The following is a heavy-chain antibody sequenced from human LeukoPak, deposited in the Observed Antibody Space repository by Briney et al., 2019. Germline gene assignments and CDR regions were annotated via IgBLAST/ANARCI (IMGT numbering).Heavy chain of an antibody. CDR1: GYTYTGYY. J-gene: IGHJ6*03. CDR3: ARGADGADEYYYYMDV. V-gene: IGHV1-2*02. CDR2: INPNGGGT. Sequence: ASVKVCCKPSGYTYTGYYMHWVRQAPGQGLEWMGWINPNGGGTNYAQTFQGRVTMTRDTSISTAYMELGRLRSDATAGYYGARGADGADEYYYYMDVWGKRTTVTVSS. D-gene: IGHD3-10*01.